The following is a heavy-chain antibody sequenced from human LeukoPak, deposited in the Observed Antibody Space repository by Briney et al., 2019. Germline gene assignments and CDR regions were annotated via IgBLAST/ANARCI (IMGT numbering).Heavy chain of an antibody. J-gene: IGHJ4*02. Sequence: GGSLRLSCAVSGFTFSSYRMSWVRQAPGKGLEWVSSISTSSSSKYYADSVKGRFTISRDNAKNSLDLQMNSLRAEDTAVYYCARWDDLFLIDFWGQGTLVTVSS. CDR1: GFTFSSYR. CDR2: ISTSSSSK. V-gene: IGHV3-21*01. CDR3: ARWDDLFLIDF. D-gene: IGHD3-9*01.